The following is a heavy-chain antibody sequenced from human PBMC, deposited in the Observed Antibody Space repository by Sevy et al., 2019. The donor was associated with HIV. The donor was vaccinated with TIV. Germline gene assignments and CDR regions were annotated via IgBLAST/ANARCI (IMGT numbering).Heavy chain of an antibody. CDR1: GFTFSSYA. CDR3: AIDVGTHGYNTGFDY. J-gene: IGHJ4*02. D-gene: IGHD5-12*01. V-gene: IGHV3-23*01. CDR2: ISGSGGST. Sequence: GGSLRLSCAASGFTFSSYALSWVRQAPGKGLEWVSAISGSGGSTYYADSVKGRLTISRDNSKNTLYLQMNSLTAEDTAVYHCAIDVGTHGYNTGFDYWGQGTQVTVSS.